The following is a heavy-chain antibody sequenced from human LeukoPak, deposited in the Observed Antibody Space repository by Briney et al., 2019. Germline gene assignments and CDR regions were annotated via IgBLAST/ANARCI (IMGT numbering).Heavy chain of an antibody. CDR1: GFPFSSYS. V-gene: IGHV3-21*01. D-gene: IGHD2-15*01. Sequence: GGSLRLSCAASGFPFSSYSMNWVRQAPGTGLEWVSSISTSSSYIYYADSVKGRFTISRDNAKNSLYLQMNSLRAEDTAVYYCAKAPVTTCRGAFCYPFDYWGLGTLVTVSS. CDR3: AKAPVTTCRGAFCYPFDY. CDR2: ISTSSSYI. J-gene: IGHJ4*02.